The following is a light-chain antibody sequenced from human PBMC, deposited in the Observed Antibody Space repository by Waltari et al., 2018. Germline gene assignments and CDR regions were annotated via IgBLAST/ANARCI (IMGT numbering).Light chain of an antibody. CDR2: GAS. Sequence: EIVMTQSPATLSVSPGERAPLSCRDSQSINSNVAWYRQKPGQAPSRLIYGASARATGIPVRFSGSGSGTEFTLTISSLQSDDFGVYYCQQYNNWPRTFGQGTKVEI. CDR1: QSINSN. J-gene: IGKJ1*01. CDR3: QQYNNWPRT. V-gene: IGKV3-15*01.